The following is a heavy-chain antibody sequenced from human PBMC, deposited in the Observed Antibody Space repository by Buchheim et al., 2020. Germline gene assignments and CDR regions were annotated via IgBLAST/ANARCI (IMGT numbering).Heavy chain of an antibody. Sequence: QVQLQESGPGLVKPSETLSLTCTVSGGSISSYYWSWIRQPPGKGLEWIGYIYYSGSTNYNPSLKSRVTISVDTSKNQFSLQLSSVTAADTAVYYCARGDYGDHEGYYYGMDVWGQGTT. D-gene: IGHD4-17*01. V-gene: IGHV4-59*01. CDR3: ARGDYGDHEGYYYGMDV. J-gene: IGHJ6*02. CDR1: GGSISSYY. CDR2: IYYSGST.